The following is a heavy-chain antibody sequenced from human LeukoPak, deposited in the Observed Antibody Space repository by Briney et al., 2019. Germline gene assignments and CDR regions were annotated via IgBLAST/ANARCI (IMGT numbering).Heavy chain of an antibody. CDR3: ARCDGYSSSSRALFDY. J-gene: IGHJ4*02. Sequence: SQTLPLTCTVSGGSISSGGYYWSWIRQHPGKGLEWIGYIYHSGSTYYNPSLKSRVTISVDRSKNQFSLKLSSVTAADTAVYYCARCDGYSSSSRALFDYWGQGTLVTVSS. CDR1: GGSISSGGYY. CDR2: IYHSGST. D-gene: IGHD6-6*01. V-gene: IGHV4-31*03.